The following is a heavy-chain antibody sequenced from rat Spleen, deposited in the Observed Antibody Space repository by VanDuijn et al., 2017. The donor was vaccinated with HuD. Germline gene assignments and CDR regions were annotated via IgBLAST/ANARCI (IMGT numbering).Heavy chain of an antibody. CDR3: TRDLYDFDY. Sequence: QVQLKESGPGLVQPSQTLSLTCTVSGFSLISYGVNWVRQPPGKGLEWMGGIWGDGDTAYNSALKSRLSITRDTSKNQVFLKMNSLQTEDTGTYYCTRDLYDFDYWGQGIMVTVSS. CDR1: GFSLISYG. CDR2: IWGDGDT. J-gene: IGHJ2*01. V-gene: IGHV2-63*01.